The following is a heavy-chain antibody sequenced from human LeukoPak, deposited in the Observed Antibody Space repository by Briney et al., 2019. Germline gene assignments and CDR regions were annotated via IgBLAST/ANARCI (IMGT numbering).Heavy chain of an antibody. CDR2: TSSSDAGT. Sequence: GGSLRLSCAASGFPLSSYAMSWVRQAPGKGLEWVSATSSSDAGTYYADSVRGRFTISRDNAKNSLYLQMNSLRAEDTAVYYCAELGITMIGGVWGKGTTVTISS. CDR1: GFPLSSYA. D-gene: IGHD3-10*02. V-gene: IGHV3-23*01. J-gene: IGHJ6*04. CDR3: AELGITMIGGV.